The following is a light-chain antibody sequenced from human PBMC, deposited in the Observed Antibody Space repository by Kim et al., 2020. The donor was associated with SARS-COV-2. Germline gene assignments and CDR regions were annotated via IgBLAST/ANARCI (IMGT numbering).Light chain of an antibody. CDR3: QQANSFPWT. Sequence: EIVLTQSPATLSLSPGERATLSCRASQDVRNYLAWYQQRPGQAPRLLIYDASNRATGIPARFSGSGSGTDFTLTISSLQPEDFATYYCQQANSFPWTFGQGTKVDIK. CDR1: QDVRNY. J-gene: IGKJ1*01. CDR2: DAS. V-gene: IGKV3-11*01.